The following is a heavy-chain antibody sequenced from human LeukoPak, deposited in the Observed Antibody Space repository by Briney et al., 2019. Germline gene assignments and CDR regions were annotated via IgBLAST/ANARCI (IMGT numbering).Heavy chain of an antibody. Sequence: QTGGSLRLSCAASGFTFSSYGMHWVRQAPGKGLEWVAVIWYDGSNKYYADSVKGRFTISRDNSKNTLYLQMNSLRAEDTAVYYCAREDTAMAFDYWGQGTLVTVSS. V-gene: IGHV3-33*01. CDR1: GFTFSSYG. J-gene: IGHJ4*02. D-gene: IGHD5-18*01. CDR3: AREDTAMAFDY. CDR2: IWYDGSNK.